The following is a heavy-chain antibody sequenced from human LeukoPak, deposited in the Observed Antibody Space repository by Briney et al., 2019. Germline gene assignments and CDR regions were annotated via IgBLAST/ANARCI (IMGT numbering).Heavy chain of an antibody. Sequence: SETLSLTCTVSGGSISSYYWSCVRQPAGKGLEWIGYIYYSGSTNYNPSLKSRVTISVDTSMNQFSLKLSSVTAADTAVYYCARLTYYYDSSGWKPTNFDYWGQGTLVTVSS. J-gene: IGHJ4*02. CDR2: IYYSGST. V-gene: IGHV4-59*01. CDR3: ARLTYYYDSSGWKPTNFDY. D-gene: IGHD3-22*01. CDR1: GGSISSYY.